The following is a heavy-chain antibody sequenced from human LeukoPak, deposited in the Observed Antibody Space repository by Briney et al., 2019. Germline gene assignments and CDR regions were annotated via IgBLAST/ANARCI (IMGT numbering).Heavy chain of an antibody. Sequence: SETLFLTCAVYGGSFSGYYWSWIRQPPGKGLEWIGEINHSGSTNYNPSPKSRGTISVDTSNNQFSLKLSSVTAADTAVYYCARAGSSYYYYYYMDVWGKGTTVTVSS. CDR1: GGSFSGYY. CDR3: ARAGSSYYYYYYMDV. J-gene: IGHJ6*03. V-gene: IGHV4-34*01. D-gene: IGHD2-2*01. CDR2: INHSGST.